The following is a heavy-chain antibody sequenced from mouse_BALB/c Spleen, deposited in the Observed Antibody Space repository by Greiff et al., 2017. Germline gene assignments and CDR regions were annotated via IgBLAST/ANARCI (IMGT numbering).Heavy chain of an antibody. CDR3: ARVYGNYVGY. V-gene: IGHV5-17*02. CDR1: GFTFSSFG. J-gene: IGHJ3*01. Sequence: EVQLQESGGGLVQPGGSRKLSCAASGFTFSSFGMHWVRQAPEKGLEWVAYISSGSSTIYYADTVKGLFTISRDNTKNTLFLEMSSLRSEDTAMYYCARVYGNYVGYWGQGTLVTVAA. D-gene: IGHD2-1*01. CDR2: ISSGSSTI.